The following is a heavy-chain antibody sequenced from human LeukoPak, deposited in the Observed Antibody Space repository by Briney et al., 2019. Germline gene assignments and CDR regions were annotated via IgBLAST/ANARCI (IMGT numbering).Heavy chain of an antibody. D-gene: IGHD2-2*01. Sequence: ASVKVSCKASGYTFTSYGISWVRQAPGQGLEWMGWFSAYNGNTNYAQKLQGRVTMTTDTSTSTAYMELRSLRSDDTAVYYCARGKLGYCSSTSCYRPGDAFDIWGQGTMVTVSS. J-gene: IGHJ3*02. V-gene: IGHV1-18*01. CDR3: ARGKLGYCSSTSCYRPGDAFDI. CDR2: FSAYNGNT. CDR1: GYTFTSYG.